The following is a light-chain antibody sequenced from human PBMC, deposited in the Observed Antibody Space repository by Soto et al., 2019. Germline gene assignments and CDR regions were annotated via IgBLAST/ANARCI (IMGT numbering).Light chain of an antibody. V-gene: IGLV1-40*01. Sequence: QAVVTQPHSVSGAPGQRVTISCTGSSSNIGAGYDVHWYQQLPGTAPKLLIYGNCNRPSGVPYRFSGSKSCTSASLAVTGLQAEDEADYYCQSYDSSLSGVFGGGTKLTVL. CDR1: SSNIGAGYD. CDR3: QSYDSSLSGV. J-gene: IGLJ3*02. CDR2: GNC.